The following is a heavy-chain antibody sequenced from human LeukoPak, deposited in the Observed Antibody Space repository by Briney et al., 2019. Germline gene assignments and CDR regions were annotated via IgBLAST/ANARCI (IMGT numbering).Heavy chain of an antibody. V-gene: IGHV6-1*01. J-gene: IGHJ4*02. Sequence: SQTLSLTCAISGDSVSSNSAAWNWLRQSPSRGLEWLGRTYYTSKWYNDYAVTVKSRITINPATSKNQFSLQLNSVTPEDTAVYYCARTRSMQRLLHGFDYWGQGTLVTVSS. CDR1: GDSVSSNSAA. CDR3: ARTRSMQRLLHGFDY. CDR2: TYYTSKWYN. D-gene: IGHD6-25*01.